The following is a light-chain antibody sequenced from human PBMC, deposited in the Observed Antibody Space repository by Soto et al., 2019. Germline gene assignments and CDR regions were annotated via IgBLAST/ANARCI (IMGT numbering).Light chain of an antibody. CDR2: EVT. J-gene: IGLJ2*01. Sequence: QSALTQPASVSGSPGQSITISCTGTSGDIGGYNYVSWYQQHPGKAPKLLISEVTNRPSGVSNRFSGSKSGNTASLTISGLQAEDEDDDYCSSYTTNITPVVFGGGTKLTVL. V-gene: IGLV2-14*01. CDR1: SGDIGGYNY. CDR3: SSYTTNITPVV.